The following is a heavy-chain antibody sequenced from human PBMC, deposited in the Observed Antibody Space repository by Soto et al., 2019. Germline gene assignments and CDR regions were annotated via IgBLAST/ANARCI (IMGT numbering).Heavy chain of an antibody. CDR2: IIPIFGTA. D-gene: IGHD2-21*02. CDR3: ARDENGGDYWGRYYYYYGTDV. CDR1: GGTFSSYA. Sequence: QVQLVQCGAETKKPGSSVKVSCKASGGTFSSYAISWVRQAPGQGLEWMGGIIPIFGTANYAQKFQGRVTITADESTSTAYMELSSLRSEDTAVYYCARDENGGDYWGRYYYYYGTDVWGQGTTVTVSS. J-gene: IGHJ6*02. V-gene: IGHV1-69*01.